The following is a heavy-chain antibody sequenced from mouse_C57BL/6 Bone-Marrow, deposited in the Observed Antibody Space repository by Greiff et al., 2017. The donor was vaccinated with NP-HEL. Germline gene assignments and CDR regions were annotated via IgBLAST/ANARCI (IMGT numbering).Heavy chain of an antibody. V-gene: IGHV5-6*01. CDR1: GFTFSSYG. CDR2: ISSGGSYT. J-gene: IGHJ3*01. CDR3: ARNNYAWFAY. Sequence: EVKLVESGGDLVKPGGSLKLSCAASGFTFSSYGMSWVRQTPDKSLEWVATISSGGSYTYYPDSVKGRFTIARDNAKNTLYLQMSSLKSEDTAMXYSARNNYAWFAYWGQGTLVTVSA. D-gene: IGHD2-12*01.